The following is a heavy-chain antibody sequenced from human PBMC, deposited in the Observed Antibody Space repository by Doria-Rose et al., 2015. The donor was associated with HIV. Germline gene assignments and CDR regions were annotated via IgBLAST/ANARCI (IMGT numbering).Heavy chain of an antibody. CDR3: ARFRPSRGIYYSLDV. J-gene: IGHJ6*03. D-gene: IGHD3-10*01. CDR2: IYSSGST. V-gene: IGHV4-4*09. Sequence: VSGGSISSYYWNWIRQPPGKGLEWIGYIYSSGSTHYNSSLKSRVTISIDTSKNQFSLKLSPVTVADTAVYYCARFRPSRGIYYSLDVWGKGTTVTVSS. CDR1: GGSISSYY.